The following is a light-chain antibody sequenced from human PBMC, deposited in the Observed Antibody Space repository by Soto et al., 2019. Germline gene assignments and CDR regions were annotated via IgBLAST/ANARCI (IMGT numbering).Light chain of an antibody. J-gene: IGKJ5*01. CDR1: RNVSIY. V-gene: IGKV1-39*01. CDR3: HESDKIPS. CDR2: ATS. Sequence: EIPLTQSPSSLAASVGDRLTLTCRARRNVSIYLNWYQHKPGKVPTLLIDATSNLKIGVPSRISGSGSGTEFTPTISTLEYEDFGTYYCHESDKIPSFGQGTRLVIK.